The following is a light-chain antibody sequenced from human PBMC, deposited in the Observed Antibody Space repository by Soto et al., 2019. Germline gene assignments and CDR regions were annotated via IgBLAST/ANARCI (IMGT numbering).Light chain of an antibody. J-gene: IGKJ1*01. CDR3: QQYNNYPWT. CDR2: KAS. Sequence: DIQMTQSLSTLSASVGDRVTITCRASQSISSWLAWYQQKPGKAPKLLIYKASSLESGVPSRFSGSGSGTEFTLTINSLQPDDFATYYFQQYNNYPWTFGQGTKVEIK. CDR1: QSISSW. V-gene: IGKV1-5*03.